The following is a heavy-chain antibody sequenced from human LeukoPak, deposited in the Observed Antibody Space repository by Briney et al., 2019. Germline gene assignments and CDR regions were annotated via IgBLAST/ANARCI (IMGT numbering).Heavy chain of an antibody. V-gene: IGHV3-23*01. D-gene: IGHD3-10*01. J-gene: IGHJ6*02. CDR1: GSTFSSYA. CDR3: AKDVMVRGVINPYYYGMDV. Sequence: PGGSLRLSCAASGSTFSSYAMSWVRQAPGKGLEWVSAISGSGGSTYYADSVKGRFTISRDNSKNTLYLQMNSLRAEDTAVYYCAKDVMVRGVINPYYYGMDVWGQGTTVTVSS. CDR2: ISGSGGST.